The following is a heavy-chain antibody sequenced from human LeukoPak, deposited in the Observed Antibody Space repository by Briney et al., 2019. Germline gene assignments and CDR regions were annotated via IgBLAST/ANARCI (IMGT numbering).Heavy chain of an antibody. CDR1: GYTFTSYG. V-gene: IGHV1-18*01. J-gene: IGHJ6*03. D-gene: IGHD4-17*01. CDR2: ISAYNGNT. CDR3: ARGDYGDYYYYYYYMDV. Sequence: GSVKVSCKASGYTFTSYGISWVRQAPGQGLEWMGWISAYNGNTNYAQKLQGRVTMTRNTSISTAYMELSSLRSEDTAVYYCARGDYGDYYYYYYYMDVWGKGTTVTISS.